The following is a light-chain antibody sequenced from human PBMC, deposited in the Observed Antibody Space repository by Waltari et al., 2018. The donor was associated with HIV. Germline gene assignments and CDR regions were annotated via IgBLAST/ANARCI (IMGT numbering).Light chain of an antibody. CDR3: QVWDSSSESVV. V-gene: IGLV3-21*02. Sequence: SYVLTQSPSVSVAPGQTARITCGGSNIGRGHVPWYQQKPGQAPLLVVYHDRDRPSGIPERFSGSNSGNTATLTISRVEAGDEADYYCQVWDSSSESVVFGGGAKLTVL. CDR1: NIGRGH. CDR2: HDR. J-gene: IGLJ2*01.